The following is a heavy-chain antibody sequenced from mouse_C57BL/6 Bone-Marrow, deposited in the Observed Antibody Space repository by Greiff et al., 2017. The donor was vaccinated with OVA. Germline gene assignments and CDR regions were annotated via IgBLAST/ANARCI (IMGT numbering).Heavy chain of an antibody. Sequence: VQLQQPGAELVKPGASVKLSCKASGYTFTSYWMHWVKQRPGRGLEWIGRIDPTSGGTKYNEKVKSKATLTVDKASSTAYMQLSSLTSEDSAVYYCATDYYGSSDGVFDVWGTGTTVTVSS. CDR3: ATDYYGSSDGVFDV. CDR1: GYTFTSYW. CDR2: IDPTSGGT. V-gene: IGHV1-72*01. D-gene: IGHD1-1*01. J-gene: IGHJ1*03.